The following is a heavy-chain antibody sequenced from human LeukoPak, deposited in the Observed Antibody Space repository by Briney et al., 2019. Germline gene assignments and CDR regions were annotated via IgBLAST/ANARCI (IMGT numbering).Heavy chain of an antibody. V-gene: IGHV4-31*03. CDR3: ARTGSLIPGGYYYYGMDV. CDR1: GGSISSGGYY. D-gene: IGHD1-14*01. J-gene: IGHJ6*02. Sequence: PSETLSLTCTVSGGSISSGGYYLSWIRQHPGKGLEWIGYIYYSGSTYYNPSLKSRVTISVDTSKNQFSLKLSSVTAADTAVYYCARTGSLIPGGYYYYGMDVWGQGTTVTVSS. CDR2: IYYSGST.